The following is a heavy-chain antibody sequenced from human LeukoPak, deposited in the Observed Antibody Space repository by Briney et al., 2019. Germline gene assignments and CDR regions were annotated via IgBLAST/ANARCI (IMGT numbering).Heavy chain of an antibody. CDR2: IYSSGGT. CDR1: GFTVSNTY. V-gene: IGHV3-53*01. D-gene: IGHD6-19*01. CDR3: AKDSSGPAF. J-gene: IGHJ4*02. Sequence: PGGSLRLSCAASGFTVSNTYMSWVRQAPGKGLEWVSVIYSSGGTFYSESVEGRFTISRDYSKNTLYLQMNSLRVDDTAVYYCAKDSSGPAFWGQGTLVTVSS.